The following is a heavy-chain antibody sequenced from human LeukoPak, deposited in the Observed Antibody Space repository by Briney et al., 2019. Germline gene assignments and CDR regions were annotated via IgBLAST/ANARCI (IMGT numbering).Heavy chain of an antibody. D-gene: IGHD3-3*01. CDR3: ARHFSRDCFDY. CDR1: GGSISSSSYY. J-gene: IGHJ4*02. Sequence: SETLSLTCTVSGGSISSSSYYWGWIRQPPWKGLEWIGSIYYSGSTYYNPSLKSRVTISVDTSKNQFSLKLSSVTAADTAVYYCARHFSRDCFDYWGQGTLVTVSS. V-gene: IGHV4-39*01. CDR2: IYYSGST.